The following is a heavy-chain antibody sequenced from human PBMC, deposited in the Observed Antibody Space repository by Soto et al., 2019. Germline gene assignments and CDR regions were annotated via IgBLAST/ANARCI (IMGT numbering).Heavy chain of an antibody. CDR3: TRHPTPTLGGVDY. J-gene: IGHJ4*02. CDR2: IRSKANSYAT. D-gene: IGHD2-15*01. V-gene: IGHV3-73*01. CDR1: GFTFSGSA. Sequence: GGSLRLSCAASGFTFSGSAMHWVRQASGKGLEWVGRIRSKANSYATAYAASVKGRFTISRDDSKNTAYLQMNSLKTEDTAVYYCTRHPTPTLGGVDYWGQGTLVTVSS.